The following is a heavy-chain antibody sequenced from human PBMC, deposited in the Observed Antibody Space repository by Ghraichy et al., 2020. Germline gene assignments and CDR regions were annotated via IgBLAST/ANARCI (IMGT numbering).Heavy chain of an antibody. J-gene: IGHJ6*02. CDR1: GFSISDFT. D-gene: IGHD6-19*01. CDR3: ARDGWEMKPGESHVIYGIDV. V-gene: IGHV3-21*01. Sequence: GGSLRLSCAASGFSISDFTMHWVRQAPGKGLERVASITEDGSFIYYADSVKGRFTISRDNAKNSLYLQMNSLRVEDTAMFYCARDGWEMKPGESHVIYGIDVWGQGTTVTVSS. CDR2: ITEDGSFI.